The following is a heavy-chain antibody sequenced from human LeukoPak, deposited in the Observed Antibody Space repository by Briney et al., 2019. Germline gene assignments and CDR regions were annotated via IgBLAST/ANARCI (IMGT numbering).Heavy chain of an antibody. D-gene: IGHD3-22*01. CDR2: IIPYSGGT. CDR1: GYTFTGNY. J-gene: IGHJ3*02. V-gene: IGHV1-2*02. Sequence: ASVKVSCKASGYTFTGNYMHWVRQAPSQGLEWMGWIIPYSGGTNYAQKFQGRVTMTRDSSISTAYMELSRLRSDDTAVYHCARESGYYYDSSGYCGSAFDIWGQGTMVTVPS. CDR3: ARESGYYYDSSGYCGSAFDI.